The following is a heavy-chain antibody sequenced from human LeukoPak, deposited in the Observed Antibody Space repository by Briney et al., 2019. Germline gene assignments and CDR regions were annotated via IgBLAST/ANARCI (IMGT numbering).Heavy chain of an antibody. CDR2: IYYSGNT. V-gene: IGHV4-39*02. J-gene: IGHJ6*03. CDR1: GGSISTSNSY. Sequence: SETLSLTCAVSGGSISTSNSYWGWIRRPPGKGLEWVGSIYYSGNTYYNPSLKSRVTISVDTSKNQFSLILTSVTAADTAVYYCATEDYYSYYIDVWGKGTTVTVSS. CDR3: ATEDYYSYYIDV.